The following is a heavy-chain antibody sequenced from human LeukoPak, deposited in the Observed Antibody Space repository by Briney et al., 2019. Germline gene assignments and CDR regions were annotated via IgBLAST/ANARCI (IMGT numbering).Heavy chain of an antibody. Sequence: SVKVSCKASGFTFTSSAVQWVRQARGQRLEWIGWIVAGSGNTNYAQKFQERVTITRDMSTSTAYMELSSLRSEDTAVYYCAAGLNVLYYFDYWGQGTLVTVSS. J-gene: IGHJ4*02. CDR2: IVAGSGNT. CDR3: AAGLNVLYYFDY. D-gene: IGHD2-8*02. CDR1: GFTFTSSA. V-gene: IGHV1-58*01.